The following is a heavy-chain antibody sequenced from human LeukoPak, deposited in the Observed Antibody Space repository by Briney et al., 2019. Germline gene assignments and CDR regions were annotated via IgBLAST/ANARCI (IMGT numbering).Heavy chain of an antibody. CDR2: IYYSGST. J-gene: IGHJ5*02. CDR3: ARGGYYGSGNDFRFDP. V-gene: IGHV4-39*07. CDR1: GGSISSSTYY. D-gene: IGHD3-10*01. Sequence: SETLSLTCTVSGGSISSSTYYWGWIRQPPGKGLEWIGTIYYSGSTYYNPSLKSRVTISVETSKNQFSLKLKSVTAADTAVYYCARGGYYGSGNDFRFDPWGQGTLVTVSS.